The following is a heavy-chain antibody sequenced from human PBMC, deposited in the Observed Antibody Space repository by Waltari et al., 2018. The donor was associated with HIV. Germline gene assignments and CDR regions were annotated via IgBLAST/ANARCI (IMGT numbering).Heavy chain of an antibody. CDR3: VHSLGKGGVFFDY. J-gene: IGHJ4*01. D-gene: IGHD2-8*01. Sequence: QASLKESGPTLMKPTQTLTLTCTFSGFSVTTPGVGVAWIRQSPEKALQWLAIVYWNDDKRYSPSLSSRLNISKDTYENQVVLTMTNMDPVDTATYYCVHSLGKGGVFFDYWGRGILVTVSS. CDR1: GFSVTTPGVG. CDR2: VYWNDDK. V-gene: IGHV2-5*01.